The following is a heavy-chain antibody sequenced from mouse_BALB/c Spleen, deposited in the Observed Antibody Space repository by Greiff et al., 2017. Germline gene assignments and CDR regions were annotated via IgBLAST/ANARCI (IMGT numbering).Heavy chain of an antibody. J-gene: IGHJ4*01. CDR1: GFTFSSYA. V-gene: IGHV5-6-5*01. Sequence: EVNLVESGGGLVKPGGSLKLSCAASGFTFSSYAMSWVRQTPEKRLEWVASISSGGSTYYPDSVKGRFTISRDNARNILYLQMSSLRSEDTAMYYCARGEGGYYYAMDYWGQGTSVTVAS. CDR3: ARGEGGYYYAMDY. CDR2: ISSGGST.